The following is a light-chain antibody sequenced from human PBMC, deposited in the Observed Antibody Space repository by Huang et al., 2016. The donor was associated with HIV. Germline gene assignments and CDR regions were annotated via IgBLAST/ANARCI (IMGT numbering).Light chain of an antibody. CDR2: LGS. CDR1: QSLLHSNGYKY. CDR3: MQALQTPLT. V-gene: IGKV2-28*01. Sequence: DIVMTQSPLSLPVTPGEPASISCRSSQSLLHSNGYKYLNWYLQKSGQSPQLMSYLGSNRASGVPDRFSGSGSGTEFTLKISRVEAEDVGLYYCMQALQTPLTFGGGTKVEIK. J-gene: IGKJ4*01.